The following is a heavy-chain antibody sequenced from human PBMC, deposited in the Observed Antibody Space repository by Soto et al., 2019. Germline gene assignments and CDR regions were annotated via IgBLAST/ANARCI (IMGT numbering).Heavy chain of an antibody. V-gene: IGHV1-69*13. D-gene: IGHD3-10*01. J-gene: IGHJ4*02. CDR1: GGTLTHYA. CDR2: IIPVFKTS. Sequence: SVKVSCKASGGTLTHYAISWVRQAPGQGLEWMGGIIPVFKTSNYTQNFQGRLSITADESMTTAYMDLSGLRSDDTAVYYCAKGTYYYGSAPYYFDYWGQGTLVTVSS. CDR3: AKGTYYYGSAPYYFDY.